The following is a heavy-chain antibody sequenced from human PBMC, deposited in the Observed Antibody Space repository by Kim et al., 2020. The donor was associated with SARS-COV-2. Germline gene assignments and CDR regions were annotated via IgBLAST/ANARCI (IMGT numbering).Heavy chain of an antibody. CDR2: INPSGGST. Sequence: ASVKVSCKASGYTFTSYYMHWVRQAPGQGLEWMGIINPSGGSTSYAQKFQGRVTMTRDTSTSTVYMELSSLRSEDTAVYYCARGGASILYYYYGMDVWGQGTTVTVSS. V-gene: IGHV1-46*01. CDR3: ARGGASILYYYYGMDV. J-gene: IGHJ6*02. CDR1: GYTFTSYY. D-gene: IGHD2-21*01.